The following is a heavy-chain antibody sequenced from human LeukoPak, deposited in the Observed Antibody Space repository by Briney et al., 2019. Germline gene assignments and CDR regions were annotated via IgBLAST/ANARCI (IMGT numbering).Heavy chain of an antibody. D-gene: IGHD3-3*01. V-gene: IGHV3-7*01. CDR3: ARNQRDLEWLQGLDY. CDR2: IKQGGRET. Sequence: RPGRSLRLSCAAFGSSFISYWMRWVSPHPGNWLEWVVYIKQGGRETYYEDSVKDRFTISRGNAKNSLYLQMNSLRAEDTAVYYCARNQRDLEWLQGLDYWGQGTPVTVSS. J-gene: IGHJ4*02. CDR1: GSSFISYW.